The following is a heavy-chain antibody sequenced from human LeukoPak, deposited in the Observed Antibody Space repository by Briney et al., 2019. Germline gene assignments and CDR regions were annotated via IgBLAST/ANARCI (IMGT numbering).Heavy chain of an antibody. Sequence: PSETLSLTCTVSGYSISSGYYWGWIRQPPGKGLEWIGSIYHSGSTYYNPSLKSRVTISVDTSKNQFSLKLSSVTAADTAVYYCARDAGTVDTAMVSWGQGTLVTVSS. D-gene: IGHD5-18*01. J-gene: IGHJ4*02. CDR1: GYSISSGYY. CDR2: IYHSGST. CDR3: ARDAGTVDTAMVS. V-gene: IGHV4-38-2*02.